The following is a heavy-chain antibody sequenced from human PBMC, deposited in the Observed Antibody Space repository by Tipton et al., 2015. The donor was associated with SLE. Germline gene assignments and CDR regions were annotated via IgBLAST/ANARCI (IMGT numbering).Heavy chain of an antibody. CDR1: GGSVSSGHYY. Sequence: TLSLTCTVSGGSVSSGHYYWSWIRQPAGKGLEWIGRTSTSGSPDYNPSLKSRVTILLDASKNQFSLKLSSVTAADTAVYYCARDRRLQFPYNWFDPWGQGTLVTVSS. CDR2: TSTSGSP. CDR3: ARDRRLQFPYNWFDP. J-gene: IGHJ5*02. D-gene: IGHD5-24*01. V-gene: IGHV4-61*02.